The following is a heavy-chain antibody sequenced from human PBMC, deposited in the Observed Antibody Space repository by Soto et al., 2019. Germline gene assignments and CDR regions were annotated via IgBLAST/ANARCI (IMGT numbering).Heavy chain of an antibody. V-gene: IGHV4-34*01. CDR2: INHSGST. D-gene: IGHD3-10*01. CDR1: GGSFSGYY. J-gene: IGHJ4*02. Sequence: PSETLSLTCAVYGGSFSGYYWSWIRQPPGKGLEWIGEINHSGSTNYNPSLKSRVTISVDTSKNQFSLKLSSVTAADTAVYYCARRGVVYYYGSGNLYYFDYWGQGTLVTSPQ. CDR3: ARRGVVYYYGSGNLYYFDY.